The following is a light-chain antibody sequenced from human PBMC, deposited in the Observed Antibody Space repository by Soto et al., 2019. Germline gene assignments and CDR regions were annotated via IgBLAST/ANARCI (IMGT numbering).Light chain of an antibody. CDR3: SSHTSSLTTHV. CDR2: EVS. V-gene: IGLV2-14*01. J-gene: IGLJ1*01. CDR1: SSDVGGYNY. Sequence: QSVLTQPASVSGSPGQSITISCTGTSSDVGGYNYVSWYQQHPGKAPKLMIYEVSNRPSGVSNRFSGSKSGNTASLTISGLQAEDDADYFCSSHTSSLTTHVFGTGTQLTVL.